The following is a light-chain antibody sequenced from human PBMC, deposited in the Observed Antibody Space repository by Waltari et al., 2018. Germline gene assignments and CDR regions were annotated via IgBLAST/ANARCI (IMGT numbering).Light chain of an antibody. CDR1: QSISRY. V-gene: IGKV1-39*01. CDR2: ATS. J-gene: IGKJ1*01. CDR3: QQSYSTPWT. Sequence: DIQMTQTPSSLYASVGDRLTITCRTSQSISRYLNWYQQKPGKAPKLLIDATSSLQSVVPSRFHGSGSGTDFSLTISSLQPEDFATYYCQQSYSTPWTFGQGTKVEIK.